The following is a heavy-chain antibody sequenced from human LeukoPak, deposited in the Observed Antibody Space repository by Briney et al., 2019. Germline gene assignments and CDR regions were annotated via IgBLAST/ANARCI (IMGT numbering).Heavy chain of an antibody. D-gene: IGHD3-22*01. CDR3: ARHRKRRGGYFSSGHDCFDI. CDR1: GGSFSGYY. Sequence: SESLSLTCAVYGGSFSGYYWSWIRQPPGKGLEWIGEINHSGSTNYNPSLKSRVTISVDTSKNQFSLNLNSLTAADTAVYYCARHRKRRGGYFSSGHDCFDIWGQGTMVTVSS. CDR2: INHSGST. J-gene: IGHJ3*02. V-gene: IGHV4-34*01.